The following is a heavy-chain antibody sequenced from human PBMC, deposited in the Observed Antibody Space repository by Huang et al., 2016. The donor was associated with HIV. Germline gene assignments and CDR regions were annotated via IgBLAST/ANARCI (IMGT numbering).Heavy chain of an antibody. V-gene: IGHV3-33*04. CDR1: GFILSNYG. D-gene: IGHD3-22*01. CDR2: IRNDGMKK. Sequence: VQLIESGGGVVQPGKSLRLSCATSGFILSNYGMHWVRQAPGKGLKWMAFIRNDGMKKNYADSVRGRFTVGRDNGNNTLFLQRRSLGVDDTAVYYCARGDYYDSSGYHPGYFDYWGQGILVTVSS. J-gene: IGHJ4*02. CDR3: ARGDYYDSSGYHPGYFDY.